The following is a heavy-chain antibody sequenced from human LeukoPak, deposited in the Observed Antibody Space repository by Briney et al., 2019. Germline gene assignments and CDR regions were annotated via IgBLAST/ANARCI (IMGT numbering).Heavy chain of an antibody. V-gene: IGHV3-53*01. J-gene: IGHJ4*02. Sequence: GGSLRLSCAASGFTVSSNYMSWVRQAPGKGLEWVSVIYSGGSTYYADSVKGRFTISRDNSKNTLYLQMNSLRAEDTAVYYCAKQRGLSTTDFDYWGQETLVTVSS. CDR3: AKQRGLSTTDFDY. D-gene: IGHD4-11*01. CDR2: IYSGGST. CDR1: GFTVSSNY.